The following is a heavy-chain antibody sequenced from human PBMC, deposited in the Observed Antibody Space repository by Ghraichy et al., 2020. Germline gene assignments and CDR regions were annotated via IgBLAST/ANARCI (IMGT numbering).Heavy chain of an antibody. CDR2: ISGSGGST. Sequence: GGSLRLSCAASGFTFSNYAMSWVRQAPGKGLEWVSTISGSGGSTYYADSVKGRFTISRDNSKNTLYLQMNSLRADDTAVYYCAKVGGSGVVMTAYFDYWGQGTLVTVSS. CDR1: GFTFSNYA. J-gene: IGHJ4*02. D-gene: IGHD2-21*02. V-gene: IGHV3-23*01. CDR3: AKVGGSGVVMTAYFDY.